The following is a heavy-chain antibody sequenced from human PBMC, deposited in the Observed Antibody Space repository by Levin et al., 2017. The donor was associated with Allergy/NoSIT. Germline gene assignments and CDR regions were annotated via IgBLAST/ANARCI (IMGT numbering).Heavy chain of an antibody. CDR2: IHRSGST. CDR3: ARLNWVFDY. V-gene: IGHV4-38-2*01. D-gene: IGHD3-16*01. Sequence: NPSETLSLTCAVSGYSINIGYHWGWIRQPPGKGLEYIASIHRSGSTYYNTSLKSRVTISMDTSKNQFSLKLTSVTAADTAVYYCARLNWVFDYWGQGTLVTVSA. J-gene: IGHJ4*02. CDR1: GYSINIGYH.